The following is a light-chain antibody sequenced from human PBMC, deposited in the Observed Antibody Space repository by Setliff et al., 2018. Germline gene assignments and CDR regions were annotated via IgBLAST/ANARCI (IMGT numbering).Light chain of an antibody. CDR1: SNDVWDHNY. CDR3: SSYADSNVFL. Sequence: QSALTQPPSASGSPGQSVTISCTGTSNDVWDHNYVSWYQQHPGKAPQLIIYDVTKRPSGVPDRFSGSKSGNTASLTVSGLQAEDEADYYCSSYADSNVFLFGTGTKVTVL. J-gene: IGLJ1*01. V-gene: IGLV2-8*01. CDR2: DVT.